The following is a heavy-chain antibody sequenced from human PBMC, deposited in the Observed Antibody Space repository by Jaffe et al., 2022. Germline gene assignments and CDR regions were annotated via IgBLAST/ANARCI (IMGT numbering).Heavy chain of an antibody. V-gene: IGHV5-51*01. D-gene: IGHD3-9*01. J-gene: IGHJ4*02. CDR1: GYSFTSYW. CDR2: IYPGDSDT. Sequence: EVQLVQSGAEVKKPGESLKISCKGSGYSFTSYWIGWVRQMPGKGLEWMGIIYPGDSDTRYSPSFQGQVTISADKSISTAYLQWSSLKASDTAMYYCVRHSAQYYDILTGYPISPFDYWGQGTLVTVSS. CDR3: VRHSAQYYDILTGYPISPFDY.